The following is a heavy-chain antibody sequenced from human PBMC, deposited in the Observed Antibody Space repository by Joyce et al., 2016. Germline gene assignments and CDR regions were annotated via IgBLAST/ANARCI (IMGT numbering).Heavy chain of an antibody. J-gene: IGHJ4*02. D-gene: IGHD6-25*01. CDR2: ISYDGIYM. Sequence: QVQLVESGGGVVQPGRSLRLSCAASGLPLSNYGVPWVRKAPGKGLEWVAVISYDGIYMYDADSVKGRFTISRDNSKNAVFLEMNSLRTEDTAVYYCAKILTATYSSGWFLDYWGQGTLVTVSS. CDR3: AKILTATYSSGWFLDY. V-gene: IGHV3-30*18. CDR1: GLPLSNYG.